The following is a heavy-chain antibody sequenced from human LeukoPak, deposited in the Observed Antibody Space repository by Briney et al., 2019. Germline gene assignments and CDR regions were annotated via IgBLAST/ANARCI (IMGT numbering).Heavy chain of an antibody. Sequence: SETLSLTCAVYGGFFSGYYWSWIRQPPGKGLEWIGEINHSGSTNYNPSLKSRVTISVDTSKNQFSLKLSSVTAADTAVYYCARAYYYGSGRISYYYYYGMDVWGQGTTVTVSS. D-gene: IGHD3-10*01. CDR2: INHSGST. CDR3: ARAYYYGSGRISYYYYYGMDV. J-gene: IGHJ6*02. CDR1: GGFFSGYY. V-gene: IGHV4-34*01.